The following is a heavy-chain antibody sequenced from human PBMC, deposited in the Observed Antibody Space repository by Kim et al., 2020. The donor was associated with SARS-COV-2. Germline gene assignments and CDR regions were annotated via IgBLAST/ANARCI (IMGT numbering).Heavy chain of an antibody. CDR3: ARVLGARGIYGMDV. CDR2: INHSGST. CDR1: GGSFSGYY. J-gene: IGHJ6*02. D-gene: IGHD1-26*01. V-gene: IGHV4-34*01. Sequence: SETLSLTCAVYGGSFSGYYWSWIRQPPGKGLEWIGEINHSGSTNYNPSLKSRVTISVDTSKNQFSLKLSSVTAADTAVYYCARVLGARGIYGMDVWGQGTTVTVSS.